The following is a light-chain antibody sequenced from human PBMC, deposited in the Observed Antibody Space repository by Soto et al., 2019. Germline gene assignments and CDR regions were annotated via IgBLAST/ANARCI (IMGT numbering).Light chain of an antibody. CDR1: ESVSDNY. CDR3: KQYGSSPIT. J-gene: IGKJ4*01. Sequence: SLVAVSLNQRERATLSCRASESVSDNYLAWYQQRSGQAPRLVIYGASSRASAVPDRFSGSGSGADFTLTISRLEPEDFTVYYCKQYGSSPITFGG. V-gene: IGKV3-20*01. CDR2: GAS.